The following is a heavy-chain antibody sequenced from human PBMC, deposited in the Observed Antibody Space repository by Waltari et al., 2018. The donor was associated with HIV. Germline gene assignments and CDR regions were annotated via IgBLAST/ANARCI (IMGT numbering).Heavy chain of an antibody. J-gene: IGHJ4*02. CDR2: IYYSGST. Sequence: QVHLQESGPGLVKPSVTLSLTCTVSGGSISTYYWSWIRQSPGKGLEWIGYIYYSGSTNYNAPLQSRVTISVDTSKNQFSLKLNSVTAADTAVYYCARIKPVGAVAGPFDYWGQGTLVTVSS. CDR1: GGSISTYY. CDR3: ARIKPVGAVAGPFDY. D-gene: IGHD6-19*01. V-gene: IGHV4-59*01.